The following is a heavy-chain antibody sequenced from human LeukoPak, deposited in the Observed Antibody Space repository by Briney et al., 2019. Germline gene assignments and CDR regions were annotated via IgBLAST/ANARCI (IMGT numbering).Heavy chain of an antibody. CDR3: ARDYCGGDCFPDY. D-gene: IGHD2-21*02. J-gene: IGHJ4*02. Sequence: GASVKVSCKASGYTFTGYYMHWVRQAPGQGLEWMGWINPNSGGTNYAQKFQGWVTMTRDTSISTAYMELSRLRSDDTAVYYCARDYCGGDCFPDYWGQGTLVTVSS. CDR2: INPNSGGT. CDR1: GYTFTGYY. V-gene: IGHV1-2*04.